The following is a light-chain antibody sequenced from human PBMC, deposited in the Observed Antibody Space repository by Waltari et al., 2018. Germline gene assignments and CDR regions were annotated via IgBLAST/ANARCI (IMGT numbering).Light chain of an antibody. J-gene: IGKJ1*01. CDR2: QVS. CDR1: RSLLHTNGNTY. Sequence: VEMTQSPLSLSISPGQPAAISCRSSRSLLHTNGNTYLSWYQQKPGHPPRLLIFQVSTRFSGAPDRFSGTGAGTNFTLNFSRVEAEDVGVYYCGQGTHLPPTFGHGTQVEIK. V-gene: IGKV2-30*02. CDR3: GQGTHLPPT.